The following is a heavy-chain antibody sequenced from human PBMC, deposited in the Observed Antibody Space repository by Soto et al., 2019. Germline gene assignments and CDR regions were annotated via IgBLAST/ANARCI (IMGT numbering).Heavy chain of an antibody. D-gene: IGHD4-17*01. V-gene: IGHV4-39*01. Sequence: SETLSLTCTVSGASISSYNCHWTWIRQSPGKGPEWIGSGSTSYNPSLRSRVTISVDTSKNQFSFQMYSVTAADTDVYYCTTYGGDTGRFDYWGQGILVTVSS. CDR2: SGST. CDR3: TTYGGDTGRFDY. J-gene: IGHJ4*02. CDR1: GASISSYNCH.